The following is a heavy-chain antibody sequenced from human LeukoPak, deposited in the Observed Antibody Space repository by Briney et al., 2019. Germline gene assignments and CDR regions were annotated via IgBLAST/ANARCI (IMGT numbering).Heavy chain of an antibody. D-gene: IGHD2-15*01. CDR2: IYTSGST. CDR3: ARGVVAGGYYYYYGMDV. CDR1: GGSISSYY. V-gene: IGHV4-4*07. J-gene: IGHJ6*02. Sequence: SETLSLTCTVSGGSISSYYWSWIRQPAGKGLEWIGRIYTSGSTNYNPSLKSRVTMSVDTSKNQFSLKLCSVTAADTAVYYCARGVVAGGYYYYYGMDVWGQGTTVTVSS.